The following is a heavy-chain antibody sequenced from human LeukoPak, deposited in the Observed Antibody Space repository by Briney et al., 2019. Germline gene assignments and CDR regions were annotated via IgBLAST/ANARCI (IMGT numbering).Heavy chain of an antibody. CDR3: ATAAAGTDGGWFDP. V-gene: IGHV1-2*02. CDR2: INPNSGGT. J-gene: IGHJ5*02. CDR1: GYTFTGYY. D-gene: IGHD6-13*01. Sequence: SVNVSCKASGYTFTGYYMHWVRQAPGQGLEWMGWINPNSGGTNYAQKFQGRVTMTRDTSISTAYMELSRLRSDDTAVYYCATAAAGTDGGWFDPWGQGTLVTVSS.